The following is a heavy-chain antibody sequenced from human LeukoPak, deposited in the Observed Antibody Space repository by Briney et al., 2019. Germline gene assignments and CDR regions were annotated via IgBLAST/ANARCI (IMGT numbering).Heavy chain of an antibody. V-gene: IGHV3-23*01. D-gene: IGHD2-21*02. CDR3: ARDPCGGDCYKNWFDT. Sequence: GGSLRLSCAASGFTFSNYAMSWVRQAPGKGLEWVSDISGSGGSTYYADSVKGRFTISRDNAKNSLYLQMNSLRAEDTAVYYCARDPCGGDCYKNWFDTWGQGTLVTVSS. CDR2: ISGSGGST. J-gene: IGHJ5*02. CDR1: GFTFSNYA.